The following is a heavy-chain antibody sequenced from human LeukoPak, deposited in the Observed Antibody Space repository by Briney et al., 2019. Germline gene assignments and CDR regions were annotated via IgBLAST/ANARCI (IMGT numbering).Heavy chain of an antibody. Sequence: GGSLGLSCVVSGFPFISYEMNGVRQAPGKGLEWVSYISSGGTTIYYADSVKGRFSISRDNAKNSLYLQMNSLRAQDTAVYYCARLGWGNYFDYWGQGTLVTVSS. V-gene: IGHV3-48*03. D-gene: IGHD2-15*01. J-gene: IGHJ4*02. CDR1: GFPFISYE. CDR3: ARLGWGNYFDY. CDR2: ISSGGTTI.